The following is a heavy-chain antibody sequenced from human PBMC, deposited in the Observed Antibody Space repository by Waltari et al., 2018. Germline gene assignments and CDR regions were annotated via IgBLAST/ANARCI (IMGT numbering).Heavy chain of an antibody. CDR2: IYHSGST. CDR3: ARRRSSGIMDY. D-gene: IGHD6-19*01. Sequence: QVQLQESGPGLVKPSETLSLTCAVSGYSISSGYYWGWIRQPPGKGLEWIGSIYHSGSTSYNPSLKSRVTISVDTSKNQFSLKLSSVTAADTAVYYCARRRSSGIMDYWGQGTLVTVSS. V-gene: IGHV4-38-2*01. CDR1: GYSISSGYY. J-gene: IGHJ4*02.